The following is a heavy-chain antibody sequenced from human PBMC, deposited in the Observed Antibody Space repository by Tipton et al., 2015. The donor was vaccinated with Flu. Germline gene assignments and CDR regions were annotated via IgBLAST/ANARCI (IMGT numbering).Heavy chain of an antibody. CDR2: VFDNGFT. CDR3: ATTGLGYYHWYFDQ. D-gene: IGHD3-9*01. Sequence: TLSLTCTVSGDSVNRGIYHWTWIRQPPGKGLEWLGYVFDNGFTNYNPSLESRVAISLDKSKNQVSLKLKSVTAADTAVYYCATTGLGYYHWYFDQWGRGTLVTVSS. J-gene: IGHJ2*01. V-gene: IGHV4-61*01. CDR1: GDSVNRGIYH.